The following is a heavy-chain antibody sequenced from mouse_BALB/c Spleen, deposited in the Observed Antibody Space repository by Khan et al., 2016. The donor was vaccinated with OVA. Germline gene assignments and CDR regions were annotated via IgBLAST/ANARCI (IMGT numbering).Heavy chain of an antibody. CDR1: GFTFSSYV. CDR2: ISSGGST. D-gene: IGHD2-14*01. V-gene: IGHV5-6-5*01. J-gene: IGHJ2*01. CDR3: AREAYRYDEYYFDY. Sequence: EVELVESGGSSVKPGGSLKLSCAVSGFTFSSYVMSWVRQTPEKRLEWVASISSGGSTYYPDSVKGRFTISRDNARNIVNLQMSSLRSEYMAIYDCAREAYRYDEYYFDYWGQGTTLTVSA.